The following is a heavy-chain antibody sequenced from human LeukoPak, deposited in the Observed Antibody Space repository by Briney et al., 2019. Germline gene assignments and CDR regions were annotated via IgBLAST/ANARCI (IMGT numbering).Heavy chain of an antibody. D-gene: IGHD1-1*01. CDR3: AKSVQLEPRKIDFDY. V-gene: IGHV3-23*01. CDR2: ISGSGGST. CDR1: GFTFSSYA. J-gene: IGHJ4*02. Sequence: GGSLRLSCAASGFTFSSYAMSWVRQAPGKGLEWVSAISGSGGSTYYADSVRGRFTISRDNSKNTLYLQMNSLRAEDTAVYYCAKSVQLEPRKIDFDYWGQGTLVTVSS.